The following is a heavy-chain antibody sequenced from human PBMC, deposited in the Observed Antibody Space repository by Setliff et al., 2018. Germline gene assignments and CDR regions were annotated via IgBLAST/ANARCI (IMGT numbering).Heavy chain of an antibody. J-gene: IGHJ4*02. CDR2: INHSGNT. CDR1: GGSFSGYY. V-gene: IGHV4-34*01. Sequence: SETLSLTCAVYGGSFSGYYWSWIRQPPGKGLEWIGEINHSGNTNYNPSLKSRVTISVDTSKNQFALKLSSVTAADTAVYYCAANPGIAAGGDFDYWGQGILVTVSS. CDR3: AANPGIAAGGDFDY. D-gene: IGHD6-13*01.